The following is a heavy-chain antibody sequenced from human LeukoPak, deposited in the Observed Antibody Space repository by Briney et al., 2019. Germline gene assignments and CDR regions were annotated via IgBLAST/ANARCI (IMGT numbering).Heavy chain of an antibody. D-gene: IGHD2-2*01. V-gene: IGHV3-23*01. Sequence: PGGSLRFSCAASGFTFSSYAMSWVRQAPGKGLEWVSAISGSGGSTYYADSVRGRFTMSRDKSKNTLYLQMSSLRAEDTAVYYCVRAAPVDCSSTTCSLFDNWGQEILVTVSS. CDR2: ISGSGGST. J-gene: IGHJ4*02. CDR3: VRAAPVDCSSTTCSLFDN. CDR1: GFTFSSYA.